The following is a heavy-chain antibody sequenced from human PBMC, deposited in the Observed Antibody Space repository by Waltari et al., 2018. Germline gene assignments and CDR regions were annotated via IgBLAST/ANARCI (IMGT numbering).Heavy chain of an antibody. V-gene: IGHV5-10-1*03. J-gene: IGHJ2*01. CDR1: GYNFDNYW. Sequence: EVQLVQSGAEVKKPGESLRISCKGSGYNFDNYWITWFRQMPGRGLAWMGRIDPRESYTNYSPSFEGHVTFSVDKSTATAFLQWSSLKTSDSATYYCARHNEGISAIGTVAWYFDVWGRGTLLTVSS. CDR2: IDPRESYT. CDR3: ARHNEGISAIGTVAWYFDV. D-gene: IGHD6-19*01.